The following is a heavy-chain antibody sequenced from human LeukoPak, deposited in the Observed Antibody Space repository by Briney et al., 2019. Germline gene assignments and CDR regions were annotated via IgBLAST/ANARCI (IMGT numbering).Heavy chain of an antibody. CDR2: IIPIFGTA. CDR1: GYTFTSYG. D-gene: IGHD1-26*01. V-gene: IGHV1-69*13. Sequence: SVKVSCKASGYTFTSYGISWVRQAPGQGLEWMGGIIPIFGTANYAQKFQGRVTITADESTSTAYMELSSLRSEDTAVYYCASHNSGSYYVYWGQGTLVTVSS. J-gene: IGHJ4*02. CDR3: ASHNSGSYYVY.